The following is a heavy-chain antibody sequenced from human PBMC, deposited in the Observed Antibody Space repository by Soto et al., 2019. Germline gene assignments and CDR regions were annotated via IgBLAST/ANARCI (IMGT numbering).Heavy chain of an antibody. CDR2: IYYSGGT. J-gene: IGHJ4*02. CDR1: GGSISSSSYY. CDR3: ARLEGLATISYYFDF. D-gene: IGHD3-9*01. Sequence: QLQLQESGPGLVKPSEALSLTCSVSGGSISSSSYYWGWIRQPPGKGLEWIGSIYYSGGTYYNPSLNSRVTISIDKSKTQFSLKLSSLTAADTAVYYCARLEGLATISYYFDFWGQGTLVTVSS. V-gene: IGHV4-39*01.